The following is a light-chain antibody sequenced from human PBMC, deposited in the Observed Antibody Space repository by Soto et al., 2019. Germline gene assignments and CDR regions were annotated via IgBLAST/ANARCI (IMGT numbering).Light chain of an antibody. CDR3: PQYGSSPLT. V-gene: IGKV3-20*01. J-gene: IGKJ4*01. Sequence: EIVLTQSPGTLSLSPGERATLSCRASQSVSSSYLAWYQQKPGQAPRLLIYGASSRATGIPDRFSGSGSGTDFTLTISRLEPEDCAVYYCPQYGSSPLTCGGGTKVEIK. CDR1: QSVSSSY. CDR2: GAS.